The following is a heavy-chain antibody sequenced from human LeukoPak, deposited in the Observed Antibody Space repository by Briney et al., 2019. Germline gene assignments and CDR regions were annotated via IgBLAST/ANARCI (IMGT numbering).Heavy chain of an antibody. CDR3: AREAVYYDSSGYHYYYYGMDV. V-gene: IGHV3-9*01. Sequence: GRSLRLSCATSGFTFDDYAMHWVRQAPGKGLEWVAGVTWNSDNIDYAESVRGRFTISRDNAKNSLYLEMNSLRLEDTAVYYCAREAVYYDSSGYHYYYYGMDVWGQGTTVTVSS. CDR2: VTWNSDNI. J-gene: IGHJ6*02. D-gene: IGHD3-22*01. CDR1: GFTFDDYA.